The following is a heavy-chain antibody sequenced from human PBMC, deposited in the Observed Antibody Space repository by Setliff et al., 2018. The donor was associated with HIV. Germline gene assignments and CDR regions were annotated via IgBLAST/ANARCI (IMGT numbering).Heavy chain of an antibody. CDR1: GGSITSGGNY. Sequence: SETLSLTCTVSGGSITSGGNYWSWIRQYPGKGLEWIGYIYYSGSTYYNPSLKSRVIISLDTSKNQFSLKLTSVTAADTAIYYCARHDPEETLSFGDLSSLANVDSWGQGTLVTSPQ. J-gene: IGHJ4*02. V-gene: IGHV4-31*03. D-gene: IGHD3-10*01. CDR3: ARHDPEETLSFGDLSSLANVDS. CDR2: IYYSGST.